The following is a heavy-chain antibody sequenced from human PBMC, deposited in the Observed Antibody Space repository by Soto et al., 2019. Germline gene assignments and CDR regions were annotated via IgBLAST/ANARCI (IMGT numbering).Heavy chain of an antibody. CDR2: IYYSGST. D-gene: IGHD3-3*01. J-gene: IGHJ5*02. CDR3: ARATDDFWSGYYRFDP. CDR1: GGSISSYY. Sequence: LSLTCTVSGGSISSYYWSWIRQPPGKGLEWIGYIYYSGSTNYNPSLKSRVTISVDTSKNQFSLKLSSVTAADTAVYYCARATDDFWSGYYRFDPWGQGTLVTVSS. V-gene: IGHV4-59*01.